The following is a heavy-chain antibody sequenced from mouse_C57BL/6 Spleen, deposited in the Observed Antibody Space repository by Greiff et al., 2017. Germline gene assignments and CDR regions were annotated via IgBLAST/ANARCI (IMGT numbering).Heavy chain of an antibody. V-gene: IGHV1-78*01. CDR3: ARTLRLPLYYARDY. D-gene: IGHD3-2*02. Sequence: VQLQQSDAELVKPGASVKISCKVSGYTFTDHTIHWMKQRPEQGLEWIGYIYPRDGSTKYNEKFKGKATLTADKSSSTAYMQLNSPTSEDSAVYFWARTLRLPLYYARDYWGQGTSVTVSS. CDR2: IYPRDGST. CDR1: GYTFTDHT. J-gene: IGHJ4*01.